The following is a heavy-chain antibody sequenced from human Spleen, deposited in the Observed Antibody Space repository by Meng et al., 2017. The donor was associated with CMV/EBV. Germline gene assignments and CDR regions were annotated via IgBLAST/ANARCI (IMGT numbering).Heavy chain of an antibody. D-gene: IGHD3-3*01. V-gene: IGHV4-34*01. J-gene: IGHJ6*02. CDR2: INHSGST. CDR3: ARGSYYDFWSGYEGDYYYYGMDV. Sequence: GSLRLSCAVYGGSFSGYYWSWIRQPPGKGLEWIGEINHSGSTNYNPSLKSRVTISVDTSKNQFSLKLSSVTAADTAVYYCARGSYYDFWSGYEGDYYYYGMDVWGQGTTVTVSS. CDR1: GGSFSGYY.